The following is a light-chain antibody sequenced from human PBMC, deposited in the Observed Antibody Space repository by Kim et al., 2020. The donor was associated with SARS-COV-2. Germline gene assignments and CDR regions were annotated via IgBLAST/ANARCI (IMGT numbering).Light chain of an antibody. Sequence: SGAPGERATLSCRASQSVTANLAWYQQKPGQAPRLLMYAASTRATGFPARFSGSGSGTEFTLTISSLQSEEFAVYSCQQYNNWPYTFGQGTKLEI. CDR1: QSVTAN. V-gene: IGKV3-15*01. CDR3: QQYNNWPYT. CDR2: AAS. J-gene: IGKJ2*01.